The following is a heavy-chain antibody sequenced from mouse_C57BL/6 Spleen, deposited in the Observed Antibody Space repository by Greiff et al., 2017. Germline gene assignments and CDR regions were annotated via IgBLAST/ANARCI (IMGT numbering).Heavy chain of an antibody. CDR1: GYTFTSYW. CDR2: IHPNSGST. D-gene: IGHD1-1*01. Sequence: VQLQQPGAELVKPGASVKLSCKASGYTFTSYWMHWVKQRPGQGLEWIGMIHPNSGSTNYNAKFKSKATLTVDKSSSTAYMQLSSLTSEDSAVYYCARFDYSSFAYWGQGTLVTVSA. J-gene: IGHJ3*01. V-gene: IGHV1-64*01. CDR3: ARFDYSSFAY.